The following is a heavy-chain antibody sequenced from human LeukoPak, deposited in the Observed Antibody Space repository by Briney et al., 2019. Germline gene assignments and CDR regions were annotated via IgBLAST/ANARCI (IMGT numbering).Heavy chain of an antibody. J-gene: IGHJ4*02. V-gene: IGHV1-2*02. CDR2: INPNSGGT. Sequence: ASVKVSCKASGYAFGGYYVHWVRQAPGQGLEWMGWINPNSGGTNSAQKFQGRVTMTRDTSISTAYMELYSLKSDDTAVYYCARGEDYFWGSYRSSPFDYWGQGTVVTVSS. CDR3: ARGEDYFWGSYRSSPFDY. CDR1: GYAFGGYY. D-gene: IGHD3-16*02.